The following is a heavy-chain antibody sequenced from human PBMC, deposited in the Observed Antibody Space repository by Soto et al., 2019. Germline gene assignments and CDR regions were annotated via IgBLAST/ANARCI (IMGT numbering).Heavy chain of an antibody. CDR2: ISGSSTYV. CDR3: SRGGGYYYGSGTDAFDV. CDR1: GFTFSNYI. V-gene: IGHV3-21*01. J-gene: IGHJ3*01. Sequence: EVQLLESGGGLVKPGGSLRLSCAASGFTFSNYIMNWVRQPPGQGLEWVASISGSSTYVYYADSQKGRIAISRDNAKNSLSLELNTLRVEDTAVYYCSRGGGYYYGSGTDAFDVWGQGTLVTVSS. D-gene: IGHD3-10*01.